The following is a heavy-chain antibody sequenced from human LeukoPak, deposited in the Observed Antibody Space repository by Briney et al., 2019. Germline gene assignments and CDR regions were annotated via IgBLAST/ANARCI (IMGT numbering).Heavy chain of an antibody. J-gene: IGHJ6*03. CDR2: IYYSEST. CDR3: ARFPGSAEYRHYYYMDV. V-gene: IGHV4-39*07. D-gene: IGHD2-15*01. Sequence: SETLSLTCTVSGGSISNSSYYWGWIRQPPGKGLEWIGNIYYSESTFYNPSLKSRVTISVDTSKNQFSLKLSSVTAADTAVYYCARFPGSAEYRHYYYMDVWGKGTTVTVSS. CDR1: GGSISNSSYY.